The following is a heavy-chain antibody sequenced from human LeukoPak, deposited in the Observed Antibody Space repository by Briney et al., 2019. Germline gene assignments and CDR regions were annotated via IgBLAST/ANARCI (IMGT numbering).Heavy chain of an antibody. V-gene: IGHV3-48*02. CDR1: GFTFSSYS. CDR2: ISSSSSTI. CDR3: ARAAEYYGSGSYFDY. D-gene: IGHD3-10*01. J-gene: IGHJ4*02. Sequence: GGSLRLSCAASGFTFSSYSMNWVRQAPGKGLEWVSYISSSSSTIYYADSVKGRFTISRDNAKNSLYLQMNSLRDEDTAVYYCARAAEYYGSGSYFDYWGQGTLVTVSS.